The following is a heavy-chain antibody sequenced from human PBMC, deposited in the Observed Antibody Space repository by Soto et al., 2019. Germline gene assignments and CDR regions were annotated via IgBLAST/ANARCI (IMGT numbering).Heavy chain of an antibody. J-gene: IGHJ3*01. V-gene: IGHV4-4*02. CDR3: AKNGWYSADV. Sequence: SETLSLTCVVSGVSVSSDNWRTWVRQTPEKGLEWIGEIFHGQTTYYNPSLKSRATISVDKSKNQFSLTLTSVTAADTGVYYCAKNGWYSADVWGQGTMVTVSS. D-gene: IGHD6-19*01. CDR2: IFHGQTT. CDR1: GVSVSSDNW.